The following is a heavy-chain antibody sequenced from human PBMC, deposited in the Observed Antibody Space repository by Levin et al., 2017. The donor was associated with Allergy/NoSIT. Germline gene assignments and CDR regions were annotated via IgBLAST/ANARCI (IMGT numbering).Heavy chain of an antibody. J-gene: IGHJ5*02. V-gene: IGHV3-21*01. Sequence: GGSLRLSCAASGFTFSSYSMNWVRQAPGKGLEWVSSISSSSSYIYYADSVKGRFTISRDNAKNSLYLQMNSLRAEDTAVYYCARTAVAGKHFSWFDPWGQGTLVTVSS. CDR2: ISSSSSYI. CDR1: GFTFSSYS. CDR3: ARTAVAGKHFSWFDP. D-gene: IGHD6-19*01.